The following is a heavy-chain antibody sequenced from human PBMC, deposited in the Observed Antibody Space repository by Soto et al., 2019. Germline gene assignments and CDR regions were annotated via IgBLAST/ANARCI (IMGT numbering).Heavy chain of an antibody. D-gene: IGHD6-13*01. CDR3: ARKELPGIAAAGRAFDI. Sequence: ASVKVSCKASGYTFTSYAMHWVRQAPGQRLEWMGWINAGNGNTKYSQKFQGRVTITRDTSASTAYMELSSLRSEDTAVYYCARKELPGIAAAGRAFDIWGQGTMVTVSS. CDR2: INAGNGNT. J-gene: IGHJ3*02. CDR1: GYTFTSYA. V-gene: IGHV1-3*01.